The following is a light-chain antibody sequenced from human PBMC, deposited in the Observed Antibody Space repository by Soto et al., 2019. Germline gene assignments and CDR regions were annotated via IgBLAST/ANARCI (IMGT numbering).Light chain of an antibody. CDR2: DVS. CDR1: SSDVGGYNY. Sequence: QSVLTQPASVSGSPGQSITIACTGTSSDVGGYNYVSWYQQHPGKAPKLMIYDVSSLPSGVSNRFSGSKSGNTASLTISGLQAEDEADYFCTSYTSSSTRGVFGGGTKVTVL. CDR3: TSYTSSSTRGV. V-gene: IGLV2-14*03. J-gene: IGLJ2*01.